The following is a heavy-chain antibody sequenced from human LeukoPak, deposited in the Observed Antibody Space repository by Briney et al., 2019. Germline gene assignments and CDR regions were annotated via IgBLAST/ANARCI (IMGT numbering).Heavy chain of an antibody. V-gene: IGHV1-69*13. Sequence: SVKVSCKASGGTFSSYAISWVRQAPGQGLEWMGGIIPIFGTANYAQKFQGRVTITADESTSTAYMELSSLRSEDTAVYYCARARGEGRPFDYWGQGTLVTVSS. CDR1: GGTFSSYA. CDR2: IIPIFGTA. CDR3: ARARGEGRPFDY. J-gene: IGHJ4*02.